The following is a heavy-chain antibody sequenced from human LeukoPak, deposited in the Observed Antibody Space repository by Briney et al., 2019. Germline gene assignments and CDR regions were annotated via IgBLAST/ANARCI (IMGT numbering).Heavy chain of an antibody. J-gene: IGHJ4*02. CDR1: GFTFSYYI. Sequence: GGSLRLSCAASGFTFSYYIMNWVRQAPGKGLEWVSSITSSNSIYYADSVQGRFTVSRDNAKNSLYLQMNSLRADDTAVYHCARDFEERGYYLADFDYWGQGTLVTVSS. CDR2: ITSSNSI. V-gene: IGHV3-69-1*01. CDR3: ARDFEERGYYLADFDY. D-gene: IGHD3-22*01.